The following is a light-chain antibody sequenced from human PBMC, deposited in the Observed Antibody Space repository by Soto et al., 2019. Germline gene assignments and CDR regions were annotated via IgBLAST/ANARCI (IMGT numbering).Light chain of an antibody. V-gene: IGKV1-8*01. Sequence: AIRMTQSPSSISASTGDRVTITCRASQGISSYLAWYQQKPGKAPKLLIYAASTLQSGVPSRFSGSGSGTDFTLTISCLQSEDFATYYCQQYYSYPRVTFGGGTKVEIK. J-gene: IGKJ4*01. CDR1: QGISSY. CDR3: QQYYSYPRVT. CDR2: AAS.